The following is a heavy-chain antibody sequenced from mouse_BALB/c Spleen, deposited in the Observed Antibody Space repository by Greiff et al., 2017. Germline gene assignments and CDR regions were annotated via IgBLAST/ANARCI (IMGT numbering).Heavy chain of an antibody. CDR1: GFSLTSYG. CDR3: ARNHYGSSYFYAMDY. Sequence: VQLQESGPGLVQPSQSLSITCTVSGFSLTSYGVHWVRQSPGKGLEWLGVIWSGGSTDYNAAFISRLSISKDNSKSQVFFKMNSLQANDTAIYYCARNHYGSSYFYAMDYWGQGTSVTVSS. CDR2: IWSGGST. J-gene: IGHJ4*01. D-gene: IGHD1-1*01. V-gene: IGHV2-2*02.